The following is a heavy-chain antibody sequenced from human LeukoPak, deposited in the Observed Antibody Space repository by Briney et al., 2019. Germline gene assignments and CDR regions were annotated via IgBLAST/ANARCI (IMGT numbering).Heavy chain of an antibody. CDR1: GGSFSGYY. CDR3: ARGRIWRVGSGSSCLDP. CDR2: INHSGST. D-gene: IGHD3-10*01. V-gene: IGHV4-34*01. Sequence: PSETLSLTCAVYGGSFSGYYWSWIRQPPGKGLEWIGEINHSGSTNYNPSLKSRVTISVDTSKNQFSLKLSSVTAADTAVYYCARGRIWRVGSGSSCLDPWGQGTLVTVSS. J-gene: IGHJ5*02.